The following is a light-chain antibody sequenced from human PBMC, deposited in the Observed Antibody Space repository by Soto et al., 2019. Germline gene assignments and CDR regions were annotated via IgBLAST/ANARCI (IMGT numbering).Light chain of an antibody. CDR2: DTS. Sequence: QAVVTQEPSLTVSPGGTVTLTRGSSTGAVTSGHYPYWFQQKPGQAPRTLIYDTSNKHSWTPARFSGSLLGGKAALTLSGAQPEDEAEYYCLLSYSGASYVFGTGTKVTVL. J-gene: IGLJ1*01. V-gene: IGLV7-46*01. CDR1: TGAVTSGHY. CDR3: LLSYSGASYV.